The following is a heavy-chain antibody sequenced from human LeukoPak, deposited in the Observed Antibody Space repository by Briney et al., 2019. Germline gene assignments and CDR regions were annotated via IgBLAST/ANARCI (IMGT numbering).Heavy chain of an antibody. Sequence: PGGSLRLSCAASGFTFSSYAMHWVRQAPGKGLEYVSTISSNGGSTYYANSVKGRFTISRDNSKNTLYLQMGSLRAEDMAVYYCARLVGGSYSDYWGQGTLVTVPS. D-gene: IGHD1-26*01. CDR3: ARLVGGSYSDY. V-gene: IGHV3-64*01. CDR1: GFTFSSYA. CDR2: ISSNGGST. J-gene: IGHJ4*02.